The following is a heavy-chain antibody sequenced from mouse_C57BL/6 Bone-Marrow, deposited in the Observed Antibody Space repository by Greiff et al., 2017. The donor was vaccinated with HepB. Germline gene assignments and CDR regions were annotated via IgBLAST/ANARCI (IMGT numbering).Heavy chain of an antibody. J-gene: IGHJ3*01. CDR2: IYPGDGDT. CDR3: ARWVNWDVSFAY. V-gene: IGHV1-82*01. Sequence: LQESGPELVKPGASVKISCKASGYAFSSSWMNWVKQRPGKGLEWIGRIYPGDGDTNYNGKFKGKATLTADKSSSTAYMQLSSLTSEDSAVYFCARWVNWDVSFAYWGQGTLVTVSA. CDR1: GYAFSSSW. D-gene: IGHD4-1*01.